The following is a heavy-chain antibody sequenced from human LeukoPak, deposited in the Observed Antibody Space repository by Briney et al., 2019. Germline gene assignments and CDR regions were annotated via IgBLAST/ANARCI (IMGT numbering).Heavy chain of an antibody. J-gene: IGHJ6*03. CDR1: GYTFTSYA. CDR3: XRGPGKWLRSSYYYYYIDV. Sequence: ASVNVSCKASGYTFTSYAMNWVRQAPGQGLEWMGWINTNTGNPTYAQGFTGRFVFSLDTSVSTAYLQISSLKAEDTAVYYCXRGPGKWLRSSYYYYYIDVWGKGTTVTVSS. D-gene: IGHD5-12*01. CDR2: INTNTGNP. V-gene: IGHV7-4-1*02.